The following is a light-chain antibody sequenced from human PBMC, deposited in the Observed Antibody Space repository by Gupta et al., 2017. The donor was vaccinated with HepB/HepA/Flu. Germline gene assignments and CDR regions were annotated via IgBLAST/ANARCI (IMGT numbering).Light chain of an antibody. J-gene: IGLJ2*01. CDR1: NNGGKR. CDR3: QVWDTSSEHPVI. Sequence: SYVLTQPPSLYVAPGKTARIPCWGNNNGGKRVHWSQQKPGQSPLLVINYDSDRPSGIPQRFSCANSGNTATLTIICVEAGDEADYYYQVWDTSSEHPVIFGGGTTLTVL. V-gene: IGLV3-21*04. CDR2: YDS.